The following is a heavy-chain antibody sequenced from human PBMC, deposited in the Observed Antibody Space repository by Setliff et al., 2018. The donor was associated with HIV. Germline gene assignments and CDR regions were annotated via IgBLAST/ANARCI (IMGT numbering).Heavy chain of an antibody. D-gene: IGHD6-19*01. Sequence: ASVKVSCKASGYTFSGYYIHWVRQAPGQGLEWMGWMNPATGDTTSAQKFQGRVIMTRDTSINTAYMELRRVTFDDTAVYYCARGYPGIAVAGLTYYYYYYMDVWGKGTTVTVSS. J-gene: IGHJ6*03. CDR3: ARGYPGIAVAGLTYYYYYYMDV. CDR2: MNPATGDT. V-gene: IGHV1-2*02. CDR1: GYTFSGYY.